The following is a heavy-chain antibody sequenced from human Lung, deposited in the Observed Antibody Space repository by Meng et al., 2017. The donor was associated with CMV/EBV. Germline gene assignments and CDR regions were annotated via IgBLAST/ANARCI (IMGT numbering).Heavy chain of an antibody. D-gene: IGHD5-24*01. CDR2: INPSGGT. Sequence: SCNGDEKTFTRYHVHWMRQAPVLGLEWLGMINPSGGTTYAHKFLGRLTMTRDTSTSTVYMELSSLTSEDTAVYFCAREGRESYPFDHWGQGTLVTVSS. V-gene: IGHV1-46*01. J-gene: IGHJ4*02. CDR3: AREGRESYPFDH. CDR1: EKTFTRYH.